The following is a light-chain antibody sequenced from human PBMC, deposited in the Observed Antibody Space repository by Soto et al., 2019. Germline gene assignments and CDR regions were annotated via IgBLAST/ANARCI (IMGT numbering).Light chain of an antibody. Sequence: QSALTQPASVSGSPGQSITISCTGTSSDVGGYNYVSWYQQHPGRAPKLMINEVSNRPSGVSNRFSGSKSGNTASLTISGLQDEDEADYYCNSYTSSHTLVFGGGTKLTVL. V-gene: IGLV2-14*01. CDR3: NSYTSSHTLV. J-gene: IGLJ2*01. CDR2: EVS. CDR1: SSDVGGYNY.